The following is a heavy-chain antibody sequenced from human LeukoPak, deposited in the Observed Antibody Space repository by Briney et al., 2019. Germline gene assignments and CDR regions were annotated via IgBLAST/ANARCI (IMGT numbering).Heavy chain of an antibody. CDR3: ARYGDYGAFDI. CDR2: ISGSSSTR. CDR1: GFTFSSYS. D-gene: IGHD4-17*01. Sequence: GGSLRLSCAASGFTFSSYSMSWVRQAPGKGLEWVSYISGSSSTRYYADSVKGRFTISRDNAKNSLYLQMNSLRAEDTSVYYCARYGDYGAFDIWGQGTMVTVSS. V-gene: IGHV3-48*01. J-gene: IGHJ3*02.